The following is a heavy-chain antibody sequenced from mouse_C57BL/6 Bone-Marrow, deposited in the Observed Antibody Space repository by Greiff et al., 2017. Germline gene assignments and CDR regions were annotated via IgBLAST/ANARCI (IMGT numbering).Heavy chain of an antibody. Sequence: EVKLLESGAELVRPGASVKLSCTASGFNIKDDYMHWVKQRPEQGLEWIGWIDPENGDTEYASQFQGTATITADTASNTAYLQLSSLTSEDTAVYYCTLNWDWFAYWGQGTLVTVSA. J-gene: IGHJ3*01. D-gene: IGHD4-1*01. CDR3: TLNWDWFAY. CDR1: GFNIKDDY. V-gene: IGHV14-4*01. CDR2: IDPENGDT.